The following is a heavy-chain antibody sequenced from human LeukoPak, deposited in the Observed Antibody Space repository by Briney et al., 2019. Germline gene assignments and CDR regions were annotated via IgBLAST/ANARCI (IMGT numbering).Heavy chain of an antibody. CDR3: ASNSGYGYPFDYFDY. Sequence: PSETLSLTCTVSGGSISSHYWSWIRQPPGKGLEWIGYIYYSGSTNYNPSLKSRVTISVDTSKNQFSLKLSSVTAADTAVYYCASNSGYGYPFDYFDYWGQGTQVTVSS. D-gene: IGHD5-12*01. V-gene: IGHV4-59*11. CDR1: GGSISSHY. J-gene: IGHJ4*02. CDR2: IYYSGST.